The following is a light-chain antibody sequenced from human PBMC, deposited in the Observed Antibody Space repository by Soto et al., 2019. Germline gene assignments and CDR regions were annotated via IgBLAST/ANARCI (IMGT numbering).Light chain of an antibody. Sequence: DIQMTQSPSSLSASVGDRVTITCRASQSISSYLNWYQQKPGKAPKLLIYAASSLQSEVPSRFSGSGSGTDFTLTISSLQPVDFATYYCQQSYSTPRTFGQGTKLEIK. CDR2: AAS. J-gene: IGKJ2*01. V-gene: IGKV1-39*01. CDR1: QSISSY. CDR3: QQSYSTPRT.